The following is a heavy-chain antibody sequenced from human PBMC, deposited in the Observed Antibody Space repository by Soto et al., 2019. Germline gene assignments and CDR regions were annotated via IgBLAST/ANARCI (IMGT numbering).Heavy chain of an antibody. J-gene: IGHJ6*02. CDR2: INGDASST. V-gene: IGHV3-74*01. Sequence: PGGSLRLSCEASGFSIIDYWMHWVRQAPGEGLVWVSCINGDASSTTYADSVKGRFTISRDDAKNTVYLQMTSLRAEDTAVYFCARDRSYAMEVWGQGTRVTVSS. CDR3: ARDRSYAMEV. CDR1: GFSIIDYW.